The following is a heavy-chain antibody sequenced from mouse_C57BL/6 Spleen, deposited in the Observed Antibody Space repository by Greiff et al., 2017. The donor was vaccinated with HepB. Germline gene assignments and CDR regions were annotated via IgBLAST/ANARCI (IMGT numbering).Heavy chain of an antibody. Sequence: EVQLQESGPGLVKPSQSLSLTCSVTGYSITSGYYWNWIRQFPGNKLEWMGYISYDGSNNYNPSLKNRISITRDTSKNQFFLKLNSVTTEDTATYYCARRGLTGTFAYWGQGTLVTVSA. CDR2: ISYDGSN. CDR3: ARRGLTGTFAY. V-gene: IGHV3-6*01. D-gene: IGHD4-1*01. CDR1: GYSITSGYY. J-gene: IGHJ3*01.